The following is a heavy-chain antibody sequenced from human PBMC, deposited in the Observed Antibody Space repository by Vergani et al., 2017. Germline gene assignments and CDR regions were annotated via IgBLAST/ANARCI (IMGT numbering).Heavy chain of an antibody. CDR3: ARDMLNIVLVPAPNILVLDY. CDR2: INPNSGGT. CDR1: GYTFTGYY. D-gene: IGHD2-2*01. J-gene: IGHJ4*02. V-gene: IGHV1-2*02. Sequence: QVQLVQSGAEVKKPGASVKVSCKASGYTFTGYYMHWVRQAPGQGLEWMGWINPNSGGTNYAQKFQGRVTMTRDTSISTAYMELSRLRSDDTAVYYCARDMLNIVLVPAPNILVLDYWGQGTLVTVSS.